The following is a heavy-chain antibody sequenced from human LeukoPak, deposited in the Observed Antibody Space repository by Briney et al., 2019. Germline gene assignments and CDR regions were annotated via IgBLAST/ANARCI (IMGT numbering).Heavy chain of an antibody. D-gene: IGHD3-3*01. J-gene: IGHJ4*02. CDR2: INPDSGDS. CDR1: GYTFTGYY. Sequence: RASVKVSCKASGYTFTGYYIHWVRQAPGQGLEWMAWINPDSGDSYSAPKFQGRVTMTRDTSINTASMEVGWLTSDDTAVYYCATGVATAFTYWGQGTLVTVSS. V-gene: IGHV1-2*02. CDR3: ATGVATAFTY.